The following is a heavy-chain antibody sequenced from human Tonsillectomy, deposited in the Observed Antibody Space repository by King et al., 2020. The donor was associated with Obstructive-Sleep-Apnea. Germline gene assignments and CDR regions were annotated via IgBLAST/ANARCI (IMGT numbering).Heavy chain of an antibody. CDR1: GFTFSRYW. Sequence: VQLVESGGGLVQPGGSLRLSCVVSGFTFSRYWMSWVRQAPGKGLEWVANIKQDGSEKHYVDSVKGRFTISRDNAKNSLYLQMNSLRAEETAVFYCARGLRLWETDNNYYYHGMDVWGQGTTVTVSS. J-gene: IGHJ6*02. V-gene: IGHV3-7*03. CDR3: ARGLRLWETDNNYYYHGMDV. CDR2: IKQDGSEK. D-gene: IGHD3-10*01.